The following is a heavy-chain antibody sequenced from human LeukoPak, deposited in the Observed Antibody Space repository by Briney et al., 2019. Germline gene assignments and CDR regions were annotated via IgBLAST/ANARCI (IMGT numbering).Heavy chain of an antibody. Sequence: GASVKVSCKASGYTFTGYYMHWVRQAPGQGLEWMGWINPNSGGTNYAQKFQGRVTMTRDTSISTAYMELSRLRSDDPAVYYCARAISSGWFAEYFQHWGQGTLVTVSS. CDR1: GYTFTGYY. D-gene: IGHD6-19*01. CDR3: ARAISSGWFAEYFQH. CDR2: INPNSGGT. J-gene: IGHJ1*01. V-gene: IGHV1-2*02.